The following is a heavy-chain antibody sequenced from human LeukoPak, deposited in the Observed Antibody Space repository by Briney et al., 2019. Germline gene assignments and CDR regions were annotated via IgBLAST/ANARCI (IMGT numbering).Heavy chain of an antibody. J-gene: IGHJ6*03. D-gene: IGHD3-10*01. V-gene: IGHV3-23*01. Sequence: GGSLRLSCAASGFTLSSYAMSWVRQAPGKGLEWVSSISASGGSTNYADSVKGRFTISRDNSKNAVYLQMNSLRAEDTAVYYCAKVMKGSERLTMVRGVIIKTAGLYYMDVWGKGTTVTVSS. CDR2: ISASGGST. CDR3: AKVMKGSERLTMVRGVIIKTAGLYYMDV. CDR1: GFTLSSYA.